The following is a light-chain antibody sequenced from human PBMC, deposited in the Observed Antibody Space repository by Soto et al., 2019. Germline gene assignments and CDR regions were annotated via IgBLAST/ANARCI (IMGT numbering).Light chain of an antibody. V-gene: IGLV2-14*01. Sequence: QSALTQPASVSGSPGQSITTSFTGTSSDVGGYNYVSWYQQHPGKAPKFMIYDVSNRPSGVSNRFSGSKSGNTAPLTISGLQAEDEADYYCCSYTTSNTRQIVFGTGTKVTVL. J-gene: IGLJ1*01. CDR1: SSDVGGYNY. CDR2: DVS. CDR3: CSYTTSNTRQIV.